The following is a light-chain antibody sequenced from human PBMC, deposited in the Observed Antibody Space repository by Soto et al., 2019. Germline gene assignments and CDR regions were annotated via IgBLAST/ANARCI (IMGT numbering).Light chain of an antibody. CDR2: EAS. Sequence: EIVLTQSPGPLSLSPGERATLACRASQTVSSSLAWYQQKPGQAPRLLIYEASNRATGIPARFSGSGSGADFTLTISSLEPEDFALYYCQQHINWPLTFGGGTKVDI. CDR3: QQHINWPLT. V-gene: IGKV3-11*01. J-gene: IGKJ4*01. CDR1: QTVSSS.